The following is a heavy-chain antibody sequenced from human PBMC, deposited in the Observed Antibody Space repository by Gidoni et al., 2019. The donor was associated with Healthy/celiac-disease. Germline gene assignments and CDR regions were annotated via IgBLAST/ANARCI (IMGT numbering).Heavy chain of an antibody. V-gene: IGHV3-21*01. J-gene: IGHJ5*02. CDR1: GFTFSSYS. D-gene: IGHD1-26*01. Sequence: EVQLVESGGGLVKPGGSLRRSCAASGFTFSSYSMNWVHQAPGKGLEWVSSISSSSSSIYYAGPVKGRYTISRDNAKNSLYLQMNSLRAEDTAVYYCARAMYSSPNWFDHWGQGTLVTVSS. CDR2: ISSSSSSI. CDR3: ARAMYSSPNWFDH.